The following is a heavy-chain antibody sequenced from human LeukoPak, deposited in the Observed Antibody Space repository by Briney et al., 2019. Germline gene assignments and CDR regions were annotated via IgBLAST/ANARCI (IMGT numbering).Heavy chain of an antibody. J-gene: IGHJ4*02. V-gene: IGHV3-9*03. Sequence: GRSLRLSCAASGFTFDDYAMHWVRQAPGKGLEWVSGISWNSGSIGYADSVKGRFTISRDNAKNSLYLQMNSLRAEDMALYYCAKDKGSSSSYFDYWGQGTLVTVSS. CDR1: GFTFDDYA. CDR2: ISWNSGSI. D-gene: IGHD6-6*01. CDR3: AKDKGSSSSYFDY.